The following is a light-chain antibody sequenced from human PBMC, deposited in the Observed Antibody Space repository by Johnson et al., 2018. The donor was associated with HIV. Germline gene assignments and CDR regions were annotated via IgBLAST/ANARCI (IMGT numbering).Light chain of an antibody. V-gene: IGLV1-51*01. Sequence: QAVLTQPPSVSAAPGQKVTISCSGSSSNIGNTYVSWYQQLPGTAPKLLIYDNNKRPSGIPDRFSGSKSGTSATLGITGLQPWDEADYFCGTWDASLSPLYVFGSGTTITVL. J-gene: IGLJ1*01. CDR2: DNN. CDR3: GTWDASLSPLYV. CDR1: SSNIGNTY.